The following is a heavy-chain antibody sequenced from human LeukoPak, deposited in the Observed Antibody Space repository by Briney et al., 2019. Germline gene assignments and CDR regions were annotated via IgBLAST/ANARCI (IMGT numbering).Heavy chain of an antibody. CDR1: GFTFSSYW. CDR2: IKQDGSEK. CDR3: ARYYGDSNFDY. D-gene: IGHD4-17*01. Sequence: GGSLRLSCAASGFTFSSYWMSWVRQAPGKGLEGVANIKQDGSEKYYVDSVKGRFTISRDNAKNSLYLQMNSLRAEDTAVYYCARYYGDSNFDYWGQGTLVTVSS. J-gene: IGHJ4*02. V-gene: IGHV3-7*01.